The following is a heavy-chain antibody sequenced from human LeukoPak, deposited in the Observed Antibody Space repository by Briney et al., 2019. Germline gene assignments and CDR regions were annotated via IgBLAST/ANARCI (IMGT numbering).Heavy chain of an antibody. D-gene: IGHD4-17*01. CDR3: AKPRGYSTVTTYYYYGIDV. V-gene: IGHV3-23*01. J-gene: IGHJ6*02. CDR1: GFTFSNYA. Sequence: GASLRLSCAASGFTFSNYAMSWVRQAPGKGLEWVSVISGSGDNTYYADSVEGGFTISRDNSKNTLYLQMNSLRAEDTAVYYCAKPRGYSTVTTYYYYGIDVWGQGTTVTVSS. CDR2: ISGSGDNT.